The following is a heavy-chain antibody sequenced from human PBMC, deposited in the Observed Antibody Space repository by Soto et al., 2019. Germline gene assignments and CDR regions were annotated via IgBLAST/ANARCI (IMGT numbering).Heavy chain of an antibody. Sequence: EVQLVESGGGLIQPGGSLRLSCAVSGFTVSGNDMSWVRQAPGKGLEWVSRMNSDGSTTNYADSVKGRFTISRDNARNTLYLQMNSLRAEDTAVYYCVRDGYPAWVYGVDVWGQGTTVTVSS. CDR2: MNSDGSTT. CDR3: VRDGYPAWVYGVDV. J-gene: IGHJ6*02. D-gene: IGHD1-1*01. CDR1: GFTVSGND. V-gene: IGHV3-74*01.